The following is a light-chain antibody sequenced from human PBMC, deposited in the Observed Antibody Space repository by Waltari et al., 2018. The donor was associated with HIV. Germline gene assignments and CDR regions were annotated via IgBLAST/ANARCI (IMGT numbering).Light chain of an antibody. CDR1: QSVGSY. V-gene: IGKV3-15*01. Sequence: VMTQSPATASVYPGGRATLSCRTSQSVGSYLAWYQKEPGQAPRLLIYGASTRAAGIPTRFIGSGSGTEFAVTISSLKSEGFALYYGHQYNKWARGTFGGGTKVKV. CDR3: HQYNKWARGT. CDR2: GAS. J-gene: IGKJ4*01.